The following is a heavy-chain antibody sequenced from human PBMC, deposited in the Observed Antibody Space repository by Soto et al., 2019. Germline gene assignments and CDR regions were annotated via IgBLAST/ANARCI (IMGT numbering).Heavy chain of an antibody. CDR2: TNTGGTT. D-gene: IGHD1-26*01. Sequence: EVQVLATGGGLIQPGGSLRLSCAASGFTVNSNYMSWVRQAPGEGLQWVSITNTGGTTYYADSVKGRFTVSRDNSKNTLDLQMNSLRAEDTADYYCAKGDGFILAVWGQGNPVSVSS. CDR3: AKGDGFILAV. J-gene: IGHJ6*02. V-gene: IGHV3-53*02. CDR1: GFTVNSNY.